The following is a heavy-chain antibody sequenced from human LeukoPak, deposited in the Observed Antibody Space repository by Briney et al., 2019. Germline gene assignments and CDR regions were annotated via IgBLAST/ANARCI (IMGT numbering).Heavy chain of an antibody. D-gene: IGHD3-10*01. CDR1: GFTFSSFA. CDR2: ISYDGTNK. V-gene: IGHV3-30-3*01. J-gene: IGHJ4*02. Sequence: GGSLRLSCAASGFTFSSFALHWVRQAPGKGLEWVAVISYDGTNKYYADSVRGRFTISRDNSKNTQYLQMNSLRAEVTAVYYCARACGSGEACFDYWGQGTLLTVSS. CDR3: ARACGSGEACFDY.